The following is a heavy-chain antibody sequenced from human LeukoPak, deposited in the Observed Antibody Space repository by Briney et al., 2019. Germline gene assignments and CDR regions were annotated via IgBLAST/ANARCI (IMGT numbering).Heavy chain of an antibody. D-gene: IGHD1-1*01. CDR3: ARVNINNWHSCDY. Sequence: PSETLSLTCAVSGASIASHSWWSWVRQPPGKGLEWIGEIYHSGSPNYNPSLKSRVTISVDKSRNHFSLNLSSVTAADTAVYYCARVNINNWHSCDYWGQGTLVTVSS. CDR2: IYHSGSP. V-gene: IGHV4/OR15-8*01. J-gene: IGHJ4*02. CDR1: GASIASHSW.